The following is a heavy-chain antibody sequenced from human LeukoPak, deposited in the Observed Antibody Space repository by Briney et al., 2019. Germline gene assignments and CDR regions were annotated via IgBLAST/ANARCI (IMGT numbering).Heavy chain of an antibody. Sequence: GASVKVSCKVSGYTLTELSMHWVRQAPGKGLEWMGGFDPEDGETIYAQKFQGRVTMTEDTSTDTAYMELSSLRSEDTAVYYCAIGGSGSYFECRYYFDYWGQGTLVTVSS. CDR1: GYTLTELS. D-gene: IGHD3-10*01. CDR2: FDPEDGET. V-gene: IGHV1-24*01. J-gene: IGHJ4*02. CDR3: AIGGSGSYFECRYYFDY.